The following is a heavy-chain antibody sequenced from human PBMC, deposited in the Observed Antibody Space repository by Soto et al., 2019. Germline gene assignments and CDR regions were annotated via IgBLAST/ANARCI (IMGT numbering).Heavy chain of an antibody. J-gene: IGHJ3*02. CDR3: ARERCSGCHGDAFDI. CDR1: GFTVSSNY. Sequence: PGGSLRLSCAASGFTVSSNYMSWVRQAPGKGLEWVSVIYSGGSTYYADSVKGRFTISRDNSKNTLYLQMNSLRAEDTAVYYCARERCSGCHGDAFDIWGQGTMVTVSS. CDR2: IYSGGST. V-gene: IGHV3-53*01. D-gene: IGHD6-19*01.